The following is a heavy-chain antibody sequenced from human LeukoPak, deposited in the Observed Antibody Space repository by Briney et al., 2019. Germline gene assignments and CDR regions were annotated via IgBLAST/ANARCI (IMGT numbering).Heavy chain of an antibody. D-gene: IGHD3-10*01. CDR3: VTHYGSGFDI. CDR1: GGSISSGGYY. V-gene: IGHV4-61*08. J-gene: IGHJ3*02. Sequence: SETLSLTCAVSGGSISSGGYYWSWIRQPPGKGLEWIGYIYYNGYTNNNPSLKSRVTISLDTSKDQFSLKMTSVTAADTAVYYCVTHYGSGFDIWGQGTMVTVSS. CDR2: IYYNGYT.